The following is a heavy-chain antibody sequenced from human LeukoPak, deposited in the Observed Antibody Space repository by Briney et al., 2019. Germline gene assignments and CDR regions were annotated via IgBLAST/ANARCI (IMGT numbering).Heavy chain of an antibody. CDR2: INPSGGST. CDR3: ARDPPHMETAMVSPSYNFDY. CDR1: GYTFTSYY. Sequence: ASVKVSCKASGYTFTSYYMHWVRQAPGQGLEWMGIINPSGGSTSYAQKFQGRVTMTRDMSTSTVYMELSSLRSEDTAVYYCARDPPHMETAMVSPSYNFDYWGQGTLVTVSS. D-gene: IGHD5-18*01. V-gene: IGHV1-46*01. J-gene: IGHJ4*02.